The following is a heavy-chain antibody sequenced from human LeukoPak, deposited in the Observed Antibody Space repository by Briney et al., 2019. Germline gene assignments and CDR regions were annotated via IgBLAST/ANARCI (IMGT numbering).Heavy chain of an antibody. Sequence: PGGSLRLSCAASGFTFSSYWMSWVRQAPGKGLEWVSYISSSSSTIYYADSVKGRFTISRDNAKNSLYLQMNSLRAEDTAVYYCARGIVVVPAAISRPTYYYGMDVWGQGTTVTVSS. CDR3: ARGIVVVPAAISRPTYYYGMDV. CDR1: GFTFSSYW. J-gene: IGHJ6*02. V-gene: IGHV3-48*04. D-gene: IGHD2-2*01. CDR2: ISSSSSTI.